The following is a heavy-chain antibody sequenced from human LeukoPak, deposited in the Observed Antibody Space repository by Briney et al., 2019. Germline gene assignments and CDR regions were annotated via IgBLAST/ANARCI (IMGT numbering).Heavy chain of an antibody. CDR2: INHSGST. Sequence: SETLSLTCAVYGGSFSGYYWSWIRQPPGKGLEWIGEINHSGSTNYNPSLKSRVTISVDTSKNQFSLKLSSVTAADTAVYYCARGRIVVVPAALYYFDYWGQGTLVTVSS. J-gene: IGHJ4*02. V-gene: IGHV4-34*01. CDR1: GGSFSGYY. CDR3: ARGRIVVVPAALYYFDY. D-gene: IGHD2-2*01.